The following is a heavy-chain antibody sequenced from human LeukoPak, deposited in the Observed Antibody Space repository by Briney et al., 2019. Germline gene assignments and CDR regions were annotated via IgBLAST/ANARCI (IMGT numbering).Heavy chain of an antibody. D-gene: IGHD6-19*01. J-gene: IGHJ4*02. V-gene: IGHV3-7*01. CDR3: AKVPIPYSSGWYLNY. CDR1: GFTFSTFW. CDR2: IRQDGAEK. Sequence: PGGSLRLSSAASGFTFSTFWMTWVRQAPGKGLEWVANIRQDGAEKYYVDSVKGRFTISRDNAKNSLYLQMNSLRAEDTAVYYCAKVPIPYSSGWYLNYWGQGTLVTVSS.